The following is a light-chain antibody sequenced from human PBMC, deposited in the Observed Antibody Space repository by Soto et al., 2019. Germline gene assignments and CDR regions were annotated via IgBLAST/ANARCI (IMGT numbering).Light chain of an antibody. Sequence: QSALTQPPSASGSPGQSVTISCTGTSSDVGGYKYVSWYQQHPGKAPKLMIYEVSKRPSGVPDRFSGSKSGNTASLTVSGLQAEDEADYYCSSYAGSNNFVFGTGTKVTV. J-gene: IGLJ1*01. CDR2: EVS. CDR1: SSDVGGYKY. V-gene: IGLV2-8*01. CDR3: SSYAGSNNFV.